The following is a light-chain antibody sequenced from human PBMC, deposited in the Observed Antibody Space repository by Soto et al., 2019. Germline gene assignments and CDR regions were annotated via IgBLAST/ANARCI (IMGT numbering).Light chain of an antibody. J-gene: IGLJ2*01. Sequence: QSALTQPASVSGSPGQSITISCTGTSSDVGGHNYVSWYQQHPGKAPKLMIYEVNNRPSGVSDRFSGSKAGNTASLTISGLQAEDEDDYYCSSFTSSTTLVVFGGGTKLTVL. V-gene: IGLV2-14*01. CDR3: SSFTSSTTLVV. CDR1: SSDVGGHNY. CDR2: EVN.